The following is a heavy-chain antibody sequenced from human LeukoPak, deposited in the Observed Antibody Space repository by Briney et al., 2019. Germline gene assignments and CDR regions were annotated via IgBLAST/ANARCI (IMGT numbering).Heavy chain of an antibody. CDR2: IKRKIEGGTT. Sequence: GGSLRLSCAASGFTFSNVWMSWVRQAPGKGLEWVGRIKRKIEGGTTDYAAPVKGRFTISRDDSQNTLYLEMNSLRTEDTAVYYCATDYGVLETFVGRFDYWGQGTLVTVSS. V-gene: IGHV3-15*01. D-gene: IGHD3-3*02. CDR1: GFTFSNVW. CDR3: ATDYGVLETFVGRFDY. J-gene: IGHJ4*02.